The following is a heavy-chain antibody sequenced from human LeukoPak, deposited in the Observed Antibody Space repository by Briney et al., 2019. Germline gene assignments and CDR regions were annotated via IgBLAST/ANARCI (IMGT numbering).Heavy chain of an antibody. D-gene: IGHD3-10*01. V-gene: IGHV4-59*08. CDR3: ARHLEHVVRGVTGWFDP. CDR1: GGPISSYY. CDR2: IYYSGST. J-gene: IGHJ5*02. Sequence: SETLSLTCTVSGGPISSYYWSWIRQPPGKGLEWIGYIYYSGSTNYNPSLKSRVTISVDTSKNQFSLKLSSVTAADTAVYYCARHLEHVVRGVTGWFDPWGQGTLVTVSS.